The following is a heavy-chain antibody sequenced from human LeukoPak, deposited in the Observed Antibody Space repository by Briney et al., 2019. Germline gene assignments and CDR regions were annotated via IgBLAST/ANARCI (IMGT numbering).Heavy chain of an antibody. CDR3: ARDSGGHNYALDGFDI. V-gene: IGHV3-48*03. CDR1: GFTFSTSE. J-gene: IGHJ3*02. Sequence: PGGSLRLSCAASGFTFSTSEMNWVRQAPGKGLAWISYISSRGRTIFYADSVKGRFIISRDNAKNSLYLRMNSLRAEDTAAYYCARDSGGHNYALDGFDIWGQGTMVTVSS. CDR2: ISSRGRTI. D-gene: IGHD5-24*01.